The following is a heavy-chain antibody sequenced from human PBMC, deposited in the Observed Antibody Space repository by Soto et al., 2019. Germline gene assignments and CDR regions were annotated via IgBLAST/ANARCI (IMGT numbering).Heavy chain of an antibody. CDR3: ARWDDYGDYVLGFDP. CDR1: GYTFTGYY. Sequence: GASVKVSCKASGYTFTGYYMRWVRQAPGQGLEWMGWINPNSGGTNYAQKFQGRVTMTRDTSISTAYMELSRLRSDDTAVYYCARWDDYGDYVLGFDPWGQGTLVTVSS. V-gene: IGHV1-2*02. J-gene: IGHJ5*02. CDR2: INPNSGGT. D-gene: IGHD4-17*01.